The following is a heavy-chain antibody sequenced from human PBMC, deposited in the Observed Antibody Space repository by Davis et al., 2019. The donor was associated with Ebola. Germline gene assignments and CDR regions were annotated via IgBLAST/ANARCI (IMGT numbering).Heavy chain of an antibody. CDR1: GGSIGSSSHY. D-gene: IGHD7-27*01. V-gene: IGHV4-61*05. Sequence: PSETLSLTCTVSGGSIGSSSHYWGWIRQPPGTGLEWLGYFYHSGSTSYDPSLGSRVTISVDKSKNQFSLKLSSVTTADTAVYYCARTLGSGEADYWGQGTLVTVSS. J-gene: IGHJ4*02. CDR2: FYHSGST. CDR3: ARTLGSGEADY.